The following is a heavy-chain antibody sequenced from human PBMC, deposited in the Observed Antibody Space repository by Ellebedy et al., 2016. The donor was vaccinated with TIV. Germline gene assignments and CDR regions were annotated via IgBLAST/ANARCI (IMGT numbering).Heavy chain of an antibody. V-gene: IGHV3-13*01. CDR1: GFTFSSYD. Sequence: GESLKISCAASGFTFSSYDMHWVRQGKGKGLEWVSAIGTAGDTYYPGSVKGRFTISRENAKNSLYLKITILRAEDTAWYYCARVRFGDTAVDYWGQGTLVTVSS. CDR2: IGTAGDT. CDR3: ARVRFGDTAVDY. D-gene: IGHD2-21*01. J-gene: IGHJ4*03.